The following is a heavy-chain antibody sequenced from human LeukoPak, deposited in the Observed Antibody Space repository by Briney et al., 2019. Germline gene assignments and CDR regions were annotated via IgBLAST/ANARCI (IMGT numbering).Heavy chain of an antibody. J-gene: IGHJ4*02. D-gene: IGHD3-22*01. Sequence: ASVKVSCKASGYTFTSFYMQWVRQAPGQGLEWMGIINPSGGSTNYAQKFQGRVSMTRDTSTSTVYMGLSSLRSEDTAMYWCARGYYDSSGYDPGLGYWGQGTLVTVSS. CDR1: GYTFTSFY. V-gene: IGHV1-46*01. CDR2: INPSGGST. CDR3: ARGYYDSSGYDPGLGY.